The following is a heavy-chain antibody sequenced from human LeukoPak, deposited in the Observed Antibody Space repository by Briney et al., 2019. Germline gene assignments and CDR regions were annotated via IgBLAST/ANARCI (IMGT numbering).Heavy chain of an antibody. D-gene: IGHD6-25*01. CDR2: ISYTGST. V-gene: IGHV4-59*01. CDR3: ARATAGGRFDY. J-gene: IGHJ4*02. Sequence: SETLSLTCTVSGGSISNYFWSWIRQPPGKGLEWIGYISYTGSTNYNPSLKSRVTMLVDTSKNQFSLNLRSATAADTAVYYCARATAGGRFDYWGQGTLVTVSS. CDR1: GGSISNYF.